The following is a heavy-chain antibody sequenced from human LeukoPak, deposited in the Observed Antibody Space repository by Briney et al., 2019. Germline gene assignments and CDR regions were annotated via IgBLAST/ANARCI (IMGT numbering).Heavy chain of an antibody. V-gene: IGHV4-59*08. CDR2: IYYSGST. D-gene: IGHD1-26*01. Sequence: SETLSLTCTVSGGSISSYYWSWIRQPPGEGLEWIAYIYYSGSTDYNPSLKSRVTMSVDTSKNQFSLKLTSVTAADTAVYYCARSGSYYGGYFDYWGEGTPVTVSS. CDR1: GGSISSYY. CDR3: ARSGSYYGGYFDY. J-gene: IGHJ4*02.